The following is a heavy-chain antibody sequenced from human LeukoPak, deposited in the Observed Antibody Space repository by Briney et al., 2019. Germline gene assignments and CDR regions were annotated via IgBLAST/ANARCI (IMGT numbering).Heavy chain of an antibody. J-gene: IGHJ6*04. CDR2: IYYSGST. D-gene: IGHD6-13*01. V-gene: IGHV4-39*07. CDR3: ARDLVLSIAAAADV. CDR1: GGPISSSSYY. Sequence: SETLSLTCTVSGGPISSSSYYWGWIRQPPGKGLEWIGSIYYSGSTYYNPSLKSRVTISVDTSKNQFSLKLSSVTAADTAVYYCARDLVLSIAAAADVWGKGTTVTVSS.